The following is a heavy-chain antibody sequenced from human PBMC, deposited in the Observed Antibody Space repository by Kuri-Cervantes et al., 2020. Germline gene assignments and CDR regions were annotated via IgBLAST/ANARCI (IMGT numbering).Heavy chain of an antibody. Sequence: GESLKISCAASGFTFSGSAMRWVRQASGKGLEWVGRIRSKANSYATAYAASVKGRFTISRDDSKNTAYLQMNSLKTEDTAVYYCTGLNDYWGQGTLVTVSS. CDR1: GFTFSGSA. V-gene: IGHV3-73*01. CDR3: TGLNDY. CDR2: IRSKANSYAT. J-gene: IGHJ4*02.